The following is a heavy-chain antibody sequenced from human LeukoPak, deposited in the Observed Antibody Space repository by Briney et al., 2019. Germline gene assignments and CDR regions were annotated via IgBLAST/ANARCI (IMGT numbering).Heavy chain of an antibody. J-gene: IGHJ4*02. CDR2: IKHDSGAT. Sequence: GESLRLSCVASGFKFDIYSINWVRQAPGKGLEWLSYIKHDSGATYYADSVKGRFTVFRDNTRNSVFLQMNSLRADDSAVYYCARGGCGSDCETGYFDYWGQGALVTVSS. CDR1: GFKFDIYS. CDR3: ARGGCGSDCETGYFDY. V-gene: IGHV3-48*04. D-gene: IGHD2-21*02.